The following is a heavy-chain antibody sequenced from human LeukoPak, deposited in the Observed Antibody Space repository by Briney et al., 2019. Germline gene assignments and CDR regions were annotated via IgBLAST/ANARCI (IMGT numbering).Heavy chain of an antibody. D-gene: IGHD6-13*01. CDR1: GYSINNGYY. V-gene: IGHV4-38-2*01. Sequence: SETLSLTCAVSGYSINNGYYWGWIRQPPGKGLEWIGSIYHGGSTYYNPSLKSRVTISLDTSKYQFSLKLSSVTAADTAVYYCVASGPPAPANWFDPWGQGTLVTVSS. CDR2: IYHGGST. CDR3: VASGPPAPANWFDP. J-gene: IGHJ5*02.